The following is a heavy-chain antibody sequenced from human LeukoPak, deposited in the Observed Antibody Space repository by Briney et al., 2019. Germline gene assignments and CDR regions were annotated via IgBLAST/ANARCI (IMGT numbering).Heavy chain of an antibody. J-gene: IGHJ4*02. CDR3: AREPPYYYDSSGYYDRYDY. Sequence: ASVKVSCKASGCTFTSYGISWVRQAPGQGLEWMGWISAYNGNTNYAQKLQGRVTMTTDTSTSTAYMELRSLRSDDTAVYYCAREPPYYYDSSGYYDRYDYWGQGTLVTVSS. CDR2: ISAYNGNT. V-gene: IGHV1-18*01. CDR1: GCTFTSYG. D-gene: IGHD3-22*01.